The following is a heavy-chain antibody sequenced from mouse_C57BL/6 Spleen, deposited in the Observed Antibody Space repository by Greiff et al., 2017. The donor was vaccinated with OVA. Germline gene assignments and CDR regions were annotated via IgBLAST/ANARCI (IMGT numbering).Heavy chain of an antibody. J-gene: IGHJ1*03. CDR2: IDPSDSYT. D-gene: IGHD1-1*01. V-gene: IGHV1-50*01. Sequence: QVQLQQPGAELVKPGDSVTLSCKASGYTFTSYWMQWVKQRPGQGLEWIGEIDPSDSYTNYNQKFKGKATFTVDTATSTAYIQLSSLTSEDSAVYYCARTTVVATVYCDVWGTGTTVTVSS. CDR3: ARTTVVATVYCDV. CDR1: GYTFTSYW.